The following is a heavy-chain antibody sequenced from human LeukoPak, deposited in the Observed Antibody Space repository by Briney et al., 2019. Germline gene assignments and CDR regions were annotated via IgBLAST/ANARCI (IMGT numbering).Heavy chain of an antibody. J-gene: IGHJ4*02. CDR1: GGSFSGYY. CDR3: ARRNALKANYYDSRSGSYVVFDY. Sequence: SETLSLTCAVYGGSFSGYYWSWIRQPPGKGLEWIGEINHSGSTNYNPSLKSRVTISVDTSKDQFSLKLSSVTAADTAVYYCARRNALKANYYDSRSGSYVVFDYWGQGTLVTVSS. V-gene: IGHV4-34*01. D-gene: IGHD3-22*01. CDR2: INHSGST.